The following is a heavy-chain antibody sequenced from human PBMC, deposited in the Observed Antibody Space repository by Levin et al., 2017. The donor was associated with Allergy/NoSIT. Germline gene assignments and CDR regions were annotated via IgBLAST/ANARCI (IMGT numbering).Heavy chain of an antibody. D-gene: IGHD2-15*01. Sequence: GESLKISCAASGFTFSSYGMHWVRQAPGKGLEWVAVISYDGSNKYYADSVKGRFTISRDNSKNTLYLQMNSLRAEDTAVYYCAKSAVRYCSSGSCYGHDYWGQGTLVTVSS. V-gene: IGHV3-30*18. CDR1: GFTFSSYG. CDR3: AKSAVRYCSSGSCYGHDY. CDR2: ISYDGSNK. J-gene: IGHJ4*02.